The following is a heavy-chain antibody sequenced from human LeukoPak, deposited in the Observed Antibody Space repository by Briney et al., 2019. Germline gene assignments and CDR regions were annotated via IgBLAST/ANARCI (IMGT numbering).Heavy chain of an antibody. CDR2: IYYSGST. J-gene: IGHJ4*02. CDR3: ARGGSNYYDSSGFFDY. Sequence: SETLSLTCTVSGGSISSSSYYWGWIRQPPGKGLEWIGSIYYSGSTYYNPSLKSRVTISVDTSKNQFSLKLSSVTAADTAVYYCARGGSNYYDSSGFFDYWGQGTLVTVSS. D-gene: IGHD3-22*01. V-gene: IGHV4-39*07. CDR1: GGSISSSSYY.